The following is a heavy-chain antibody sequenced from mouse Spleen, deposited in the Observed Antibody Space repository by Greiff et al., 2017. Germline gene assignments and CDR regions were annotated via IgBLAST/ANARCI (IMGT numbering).Heavy chain of an antibody. D-gene: IGHD1-1*02. V-gene: IGHV2-2*01. CDR1: GFSLTSYG. J-gene: IGHJ4*01. CDR3: ATHGVYAMDY. Sequence: QVHVKQSGPGLVQPSQSLSITCTVSGFSLTSYGVHWVRQSPGKGLEWLGVIWSGGSTDYNAAFISRLSISKDNSKSQVFLKMNSLQTDDTARYYCATHGVYAMDYWGQGTSVTVSS. CDR2: IWSGGST.